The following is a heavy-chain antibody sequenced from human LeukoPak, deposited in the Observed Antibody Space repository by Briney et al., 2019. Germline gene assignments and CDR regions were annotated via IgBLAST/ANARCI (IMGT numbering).Heavy chain of an antibody. Sequence: SVKVSCKASGGTFSSYAISWVRQAPGQGLEWMGRIIPILGIANYAQKFQGRVTITADKSTSTAYMELSSLRSEDTAVYYCAKTRLLGDYPHFDYWGQGTLVTVSS. J-gene: IGHJ4*02. CDR1: GGTFSSYA. D-gene: IGHD4-17*01. V-gene: IGHV1-69*04. CDR2: IIPILGIA. CDR3: AKTRLLGDYPHFDY.